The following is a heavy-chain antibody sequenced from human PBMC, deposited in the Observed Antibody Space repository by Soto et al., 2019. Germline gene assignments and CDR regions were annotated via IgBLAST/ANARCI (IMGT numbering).Heavy chain of an antibody. CDR3: ARPTRYYYDSSGQSAWFDP. J-gene: IGHJ5*02. CDR1: GGTFSSYT. D-gene: IGHD3-22*01. Sequence: ASVKVSCKASGGTFSSYTISWVRQAPGQGLEWMGRIIPIFGIANYAQKFQGRVTITADESTSTAYMELSSLRSEDTAVYYCARPTRYYYDSSGQSAWFDPWGQGTLVTVSS. CDR2: IIPIFGIA. V-gene: IGHV1-69*02.